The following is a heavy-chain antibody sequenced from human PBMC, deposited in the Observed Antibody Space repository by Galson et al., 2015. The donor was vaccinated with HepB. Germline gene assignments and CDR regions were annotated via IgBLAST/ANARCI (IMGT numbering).Heavy chain of an antibody. CDR3: ASVYCSSTSCYRGLAYYYYGMDV. V-gene: IGHV3-30-3*01. CDR2: ISYDGSNK. CDR1: GFTFSSYA. D-gene: IGHD2-2*02. Sequence: SLRLSCAASGFTFSSYAMHWVRQAPGKGLEWVAVISYDGSNKYYADSVKGRFTISRDNSKNTLYLQMNSLRAEDTAVYYCASVYCSSTSCYRGLAYYYYGMDVWGQGTTVTVSS. J-gene: IGHJ6*02.